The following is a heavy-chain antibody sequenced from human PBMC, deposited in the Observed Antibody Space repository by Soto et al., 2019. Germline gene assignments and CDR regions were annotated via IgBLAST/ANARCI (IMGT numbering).Heavy chain of an antibody. CDR3: STLRSYAASFHI. CDR2: IHYTGSP. CDR1: GGSISSSY. D-gene: IGHD1-26*01. V-gene: IGHV4-59*01. Sequence: PSETLSLTCTVSGGSISSSYWSRIRQPPGKGLEWIGYIHYTGSPNYNPSLKSRVTISVDTSKNQFSLRLTSVTAADTAVYYCSTLRSYAASFHIWGQGTLVTVSS. J-gene: IGHJ3*02.